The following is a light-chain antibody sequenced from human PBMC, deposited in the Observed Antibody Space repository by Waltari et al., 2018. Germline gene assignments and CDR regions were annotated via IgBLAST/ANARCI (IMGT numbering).Light chain of an antibody. Sequence: QSALTQPRSVSGSPGQSAPLSCTCTHTDVGAYNSASWYQQRPAKAPTLVIYDVDKRPSEVPDRFSGSKAGNTASLTISGLQADDEADYYCCSYAGRYTSVFGGGTKVTVL. CDR1: HTDVGAYNS. CDR3: CSYAGRYTSV. J-gene: IGLJ2*01. V-gene: IGLV2-11*01. CDR2: DVD.